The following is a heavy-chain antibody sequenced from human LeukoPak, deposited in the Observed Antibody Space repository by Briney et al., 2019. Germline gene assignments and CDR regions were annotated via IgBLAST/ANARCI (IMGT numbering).Heavy chain of an antibody. D-gene: IGHD6-13*01. Sequence: PGGSLRLSCAASGFTFSNYSMNWVRQAPGKGLEWVSYISSSSSTIYYADSVKGRFTISRDNTKNSLYLQMNSLRAEDTAVYYCAREEAKYSSSWYSYYYYYMDVWGKGTTVTVSS. CDR3: AREEAKYSSSWYSYYYYYMDV. CDR2: ISSSSSTI. J-gene: IGHJ6*03. CDR1: GFTFSNYS. V-gene: IGHV3-48*01.